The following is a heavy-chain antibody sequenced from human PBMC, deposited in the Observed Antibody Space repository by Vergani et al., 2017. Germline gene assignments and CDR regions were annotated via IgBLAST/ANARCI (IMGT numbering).Heavy chain of an antibody. D-gene: IGHD2-21*02. V-gene: IGHV1-69*08. CDR2: IIPVLGKT. J-gene: IGHJ6*02. Sequence: QVQLVQSGAEVKKPGSSVKVSCKDSGATFRSNTISWVRQVPGQGLEWMGRIIPVLGKTKYAQDFQGRLTITADTSTSTAYMELTSLRSQDTAVYYCARDPRGYGGDPEDYYYGMDVWGQGTTVTVSS. CDR3: ARDPRGYGGDPEDYYYGMDV. CDR1: GATFRSNT.